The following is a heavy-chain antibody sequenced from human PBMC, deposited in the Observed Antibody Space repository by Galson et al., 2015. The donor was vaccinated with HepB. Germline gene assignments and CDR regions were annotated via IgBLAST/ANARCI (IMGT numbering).Heavy chain of an antibody. V-gene: IGHV1-2*02. Sequence: SVKVSCKASGYTFTGYYMHWVRQAPGQGLEWMGWINPNSGGTNYAQKFQGRVTMTRDTSISTAYMELSRLRSDDTAVYYCARGPRSNSSKEPIRYWGQGTLVTVSS. CDR3: ARGPRSNSSKEPIRY. CDR1: GYTFTGYY. CDR2: INPNSGGT. D-gene: IGHD6-13*01. J-gene: IGHJ4*02.